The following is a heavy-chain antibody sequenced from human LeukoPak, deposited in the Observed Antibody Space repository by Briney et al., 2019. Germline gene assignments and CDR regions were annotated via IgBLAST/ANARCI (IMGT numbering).Heavy chain of an antibody. V-gene: IGHV3-23*01. J-gene: IGHJ4*02. CDR1: GFAFGSEA. CDR3: ARDSTMVSNSEDY. CDR2: IGPGGGTT. D-gene: IGHD4/OR15-4a*01. Sequence: GGSLRLSCAVSGFAFGSEAMSWVRQSPARGLEWVASIGPGGGTTYYADYVKGRFTISRDNSKNSLFVQMSSLRDEDTAVYYCARDSTMVSNSEDYWGQGTLVTVSS.